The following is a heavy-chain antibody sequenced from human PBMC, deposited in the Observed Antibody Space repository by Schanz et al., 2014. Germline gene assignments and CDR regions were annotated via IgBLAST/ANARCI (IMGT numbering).Heavy chain of an antibody. V-gene: IGHV1-46*01. Sequence: QVQLVQSGAEVKKPGASVKVSCKASGYTFTNYYMHWVRQAPGQGLEWMGIINPSGGSTRYAQKFQGRVTVTSDTSTNTVYMELSSLKSEDTAVYYCARDGGSMTVVTKRVTYGMDVWGQGTTVTVSS. D-gene: IGHD2-21*02. CDR1: GYTFTNYY. CDR3: ARDGGSMTVVTKRVTYGMDV. CDR2: INPSGGST. J-gene: IGHJ6*02.